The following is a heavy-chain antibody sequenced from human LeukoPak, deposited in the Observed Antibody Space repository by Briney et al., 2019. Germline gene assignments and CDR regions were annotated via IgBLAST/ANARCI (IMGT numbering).Heavy chain of an antibody. Sequence: GRSLRLSCAAPGFTFSSYGMHWVRQAPGQGLEWVAVIWYDGSNKYYADSVKGRFTISRDNSKNTLYLQMNSLRAEDTAVYYCARDETAMVLGAFDIWGQGTMVTVSS. CDR1: GFTFSSYG. CDR2: IWYDGSNK. V-gene: IGHV3-33*01. J-gene: IGHJ3*02. CDR3: ARDETAMVLGAFDI. D-gene: IGHD5-18*01.